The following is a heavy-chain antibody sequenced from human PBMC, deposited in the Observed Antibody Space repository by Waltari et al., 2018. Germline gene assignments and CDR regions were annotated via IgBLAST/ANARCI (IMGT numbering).Heavy chain of an antibody. V-gene: IGHV3-53*01. D-gene: IGHD3-22*01. Sequence: EVQLVESGGGLIQPGGSLRLSCAASGFTVSSNYMSWVRQAPGKGLEWVSVIDSGGCTYYADSVKGRFTISRENSKNTLYLQMNSLRAEDTAVYYCASYYDNWGYYYYGMDVWGQGTTVTVSS. J-gene: IGHJ6*02. CDR2: IDSGGCT. CDR1: GFTVSSNY. CDR3: ASYYDNWGYYYYGMDV.